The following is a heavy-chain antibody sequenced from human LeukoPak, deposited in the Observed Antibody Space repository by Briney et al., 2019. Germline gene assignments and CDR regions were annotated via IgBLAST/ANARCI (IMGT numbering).Heavy chain of an antibody. Sequence: PSETLSLTCTVSGGSISSYYWSWIRQPAGKGLEWIGRIYTSGSTNYNPSLKSRVTMSVDTSKNQFSLKLSSVTAADTAVYYCARDPLGAENYCSGGSCYAFDIWGQGTMVTVSS. CDR3: ARDPLGAENYCSGGSCYAFDI. CDR2: IYTSGST. J-gene: IGHJ3*02. V-gene: IGHV4-4*07. D-gene: IGHD2-15*01. CDR1: GGSISSYY.